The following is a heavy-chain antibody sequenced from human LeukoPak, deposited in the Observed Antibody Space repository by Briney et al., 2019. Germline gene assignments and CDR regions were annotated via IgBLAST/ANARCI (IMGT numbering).Heavy chain of an antibody. J-gene: IGHJ6*03. V-gene: IGHV4-34*01. CDR3: ARMGVATTHYYYYYMDV. CDR2: INHSGST. CDR1: GGSFSGYY. D-gene: IGHD5-12*01. Sequence: SETLSLTCAVYGGSFSGYYWSWIRQPPGKGLEWIGEINHSGSTNYNPSLKSRVTISVDTSKNQFSLKLSSVTAADTAVYYCARMGVATTHYYYYYMDVWGKGTTVTISS.